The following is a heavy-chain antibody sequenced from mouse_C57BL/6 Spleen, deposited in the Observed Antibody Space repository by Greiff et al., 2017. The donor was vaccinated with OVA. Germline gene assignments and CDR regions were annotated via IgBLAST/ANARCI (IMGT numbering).Heavy chain of an antibody. Sequence: QVQLQQSGAELVRPGASVTLSCKASGYTFTDYEMHWVKQTPVHGLEWIGAIDPETGGTAYNQKFKGKAILTADKSASTAYMELRSLTSEDSAVYYCTRHPPYFDYWGQGTTLTVSS. J-gene: IGHJ2*01. CDR2: IDPETGGT. CDR1: GYTFTDYE. V-gene: IGHV1-15*01. CDR3: TRHPPYFDY.